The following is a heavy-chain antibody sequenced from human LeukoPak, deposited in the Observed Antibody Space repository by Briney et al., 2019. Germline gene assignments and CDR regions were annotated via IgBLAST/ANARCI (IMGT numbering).Heavy chain of an antibody. CDR1: GFTFSSYW. D-gene: IGHD5-24*01. V-gene: IGHV3-7*01. J-gene: IGHJ4*02. Sequence: PGGSLRLSCAASGFTFSSYWMSWVRQAPGKGLEWVANIKQDGSEKYYVDSVKGRFTISRDNAKNSLYLQMNSLRAEDTAVYYRTRDGYNWGIPFDYWGQGTLVTVSS. CDR3: TRDGYNWGIPFDY. CDR2: IKQDGSEK.